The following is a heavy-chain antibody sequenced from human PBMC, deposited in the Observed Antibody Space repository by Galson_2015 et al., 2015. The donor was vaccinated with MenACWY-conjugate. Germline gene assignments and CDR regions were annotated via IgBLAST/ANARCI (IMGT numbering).Heavy chain of an antibody. J-gene: IGHJ5*02. D-gene: IGHD2-2*01. V-gene: IGHV3-33*01. CDR3: ARDALVVAPAATFRRFDP. Sequence: SLRLSCAASGFSISRYGMHWVRQAPGKGLEWVAVLRSDGSDEYYVDSVKGRFTISRDNSKNTLYLQMNSLRAEDTAVYYCARDALVVAPAATFRRFDPWGQGTLVTVSS. CDR1: GFSISRYG. CDR2: LRSDGSDE.